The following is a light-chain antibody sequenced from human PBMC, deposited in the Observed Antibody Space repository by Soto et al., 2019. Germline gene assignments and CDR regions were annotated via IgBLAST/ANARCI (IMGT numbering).Light chain of an antibody. CDR1: ESVNSW. V-gene: IGKV1-5*03. CDR3: QQYNRYPWT. J-gene: IGKJ1*01. Sequence: DIQLTPSPSTLCTSXWDGVTIAXXASESVNSWLAWYQQKPGKAPKFLIYKVSSLQSGVPSRFSGSGSGTEFTLTISSLQPDDFATYYCQQYNRYPWTFGQGTKVDIK. CDR2: KVS.